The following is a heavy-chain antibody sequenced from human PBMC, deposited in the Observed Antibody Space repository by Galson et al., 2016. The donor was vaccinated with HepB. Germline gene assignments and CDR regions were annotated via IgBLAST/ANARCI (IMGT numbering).Heavy chain of an antibody. CDR3: ARFLGGRPEPYFDY. D-gene: IGHD6-6*01. CDR1: GGTFSSYA. CDR2: IIPIFATA. J-gene: IGHJ4*02. V-gene: IGHV1-69*13. Sequence: SVKVSCKASGGTFSSYAISWVRQAPGQGLEWMGGIIPIFATANYAQKFQGRVTITADESTSTAYMELSSLRSEDTAVYYCARFLGGRPEPYFDYWGQGTLVTVSS.